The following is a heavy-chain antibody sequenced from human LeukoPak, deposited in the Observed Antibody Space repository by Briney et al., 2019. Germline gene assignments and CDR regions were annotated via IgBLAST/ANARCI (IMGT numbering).Heavy chain of an antibody. V-gene: IGHV1-2*02. J-gene: IGHJ4*02. D-gene: IGHD3-22*01. Sequence: ASVKVSCKASGGTFSSYAISWVRQAPGQGLEWMGWINPNSGGTNYAQKFQGRVTMTRDTSISTAYMELSRLKSDDTAVYYCAGDLGDSSGYIYWGQGTLVTVSS. CDR1: GGTFSSYA. CDR2: INPNSGGT. CDR3: AGDLGDSSGYIY.